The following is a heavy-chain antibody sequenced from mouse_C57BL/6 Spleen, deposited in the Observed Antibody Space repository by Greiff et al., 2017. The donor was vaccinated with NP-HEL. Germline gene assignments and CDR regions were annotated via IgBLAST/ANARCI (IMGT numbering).Heavy chain of an antibody. J-gene: IGHJ2*01. CDR3: ACNYGFDY. CDR1: GYTFTDYY. CDR2: IYPGSGNT. D-gene: IGHD2-1*01. Sequence: LVESGAELVRPGASVKLSCKASGYTFTDYYINWVKQRPGQGLEWIARIYPGSGNTYYNEKFKGKATLTAEKSSSTAYMQLSSLTSEDSAVYFCACNYGFDYWGQGTTLTVSS. V-gene: IGHV1-76*01.